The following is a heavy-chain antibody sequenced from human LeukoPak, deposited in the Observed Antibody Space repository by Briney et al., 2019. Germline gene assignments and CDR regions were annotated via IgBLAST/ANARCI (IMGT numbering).Heavy chain of an antibody. J-gene: IGHJ4*02. CDR3: AATVTAYTNFDY. CDR1: GGTFTSYA. CDR2: IIPILGIP. D-gene: IGHD4-17*01. V-gene: IGHV1-69*04. Sequence: SVKVSCKASGGTFTSYAISWVRQAPGQGLEWMGRIIPILGIPDYAQKFQVRVTITADTSTTTAYMELSSLRSEDTAVYYCAATVTAYTNFDYWGQGTLVTVSS.